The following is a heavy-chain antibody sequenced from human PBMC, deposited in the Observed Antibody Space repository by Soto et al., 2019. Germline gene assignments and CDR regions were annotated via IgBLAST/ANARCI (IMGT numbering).Heavy chain of an antibody. CDR1: GYTFINFD. V-gene: IGHV1-8*02. Sequence: QVQLVQSGAEVKEPGASVRVSCKASGYTFINFDISWVRQAAGQGLEWLGWMNPGSGKTGYASKFQGRVAMTRAASTGTSHLELSSLTSDDPAVYYFARMASAGTLNWFDPWGQGTLVTVSA. CDR3: ARMASAGTLNWFDP. J-gene: IGHJ5*02. D-gene: IGHD6-13*01. CDR2: MNPGSGKT.